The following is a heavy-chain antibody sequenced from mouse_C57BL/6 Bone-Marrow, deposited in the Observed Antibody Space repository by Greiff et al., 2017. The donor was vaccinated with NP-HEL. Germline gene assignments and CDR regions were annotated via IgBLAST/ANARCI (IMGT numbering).Heavy chain of an antibody. Sequence: VHLVESGPGLVQPSQSLSITCTVSGFSLTSYGLHWVRQSPGKGLEWLGVIWSGGSTDYNAAFLSRLSISKDNSKSQVFFKMNRLQADDTAIYYCARRRYGSSYDYAMDYWGQGTSVTVSS. CDR3: ARRRYGSSYDYAMDY. D-gene: IGHD1-1*01. CDR2: IWSGGST. J-gene: IGHJ4*01. V-gene: IGHV2-2*01. CDR1: GFSLTSYG.